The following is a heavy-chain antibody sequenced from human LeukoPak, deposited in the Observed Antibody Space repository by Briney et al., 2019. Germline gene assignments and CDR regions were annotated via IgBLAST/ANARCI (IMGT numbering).Heavy chain of an antibody. CDR3: AELGITMIGGV. J-gene: IGHJ6*04. CDR1: GFTFSSYE. V-gene: IGHV3-48*03. Sequence: GGSLRLSCAASGFTFSSYEMNWVRQAPGKGLEWVSYISSSGSTIYYAGSVMGRFTIYRDNAKNSLYLQMNSLRAEDTAVYYCAELGITMIGGVWGKGTTVTISS. D-gene: IGHD3-10*02. CDR2: ISSSGSTI.